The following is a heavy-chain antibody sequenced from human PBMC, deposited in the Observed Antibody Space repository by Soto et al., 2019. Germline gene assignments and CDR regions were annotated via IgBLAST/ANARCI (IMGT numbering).Heavy chain of an antibody. V-gene: IGHV3-23*01. CDR2: ISGSGGET. CDR1: GFPFIKYG. D-gene: IGHD3-10*01. J-gene: IGHJ3*02. Sequence: EVQLLESGGGLVQPGGSLRLSCAASGFPFIKYGMAWVRQAPGKGLEWVSSISGSGGETHYADSVRGRFTISRDNSGNIMDLEMNSLRDDDTAVYYCARPYTYGSGSYYSAFDMWGQGTVVAVSS. CDR3: ARPYTYGSGSYYSAFDM.